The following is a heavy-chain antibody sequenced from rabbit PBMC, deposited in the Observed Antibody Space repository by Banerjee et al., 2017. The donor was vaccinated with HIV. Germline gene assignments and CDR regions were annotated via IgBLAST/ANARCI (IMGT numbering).Heavy chain of an antibody. CDR2: INTGSGGST. J-gene: IGHJ6*01. D-gene: IGHD1-1*01. V-gene: IGHV1S45*01. CDR3: ARDTSSSFSSYGMDL. Sequence: QEQLEESGGDLVQPEGSLTLTCTASGFTLSSSYWICWVRQAPGKGLEWIGCINTGSGGSTYYASWAKGRFTISKTSSTTVTLQMTSLTAADTATYFCARDTSSSFSSYGMDLWGQGTLVTVS. CDR1: GFTLSSSYW.